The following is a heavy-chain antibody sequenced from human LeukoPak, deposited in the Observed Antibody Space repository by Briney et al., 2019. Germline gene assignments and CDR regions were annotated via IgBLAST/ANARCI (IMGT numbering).Heavy chain of an antibody. D-gene: IGHD4-17*01. V-gene: IGHV3-74*01. CDR2: INTDGSST. CDR1: GFTFSSYW. CDR3: ARVRYGDYLDY. J-gene: IGHJ4*02. Sequence: GGSLRLSCAASGFTFSSYWMHWVRQAPGKGLVWVSRINTDGSSTSYADSVKGRFTISRDNAKNTLYLQMNSLRAEDTAVYYCARVRYGDYLDYWGQGTLVSVSS.